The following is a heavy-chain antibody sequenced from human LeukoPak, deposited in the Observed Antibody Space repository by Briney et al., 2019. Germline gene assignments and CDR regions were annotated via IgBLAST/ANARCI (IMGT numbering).Heavy chain of an antibody. CDR3: AGGQRRLQDY. CDR1: GVSVSSDSYF. CDR2: IYYSGST. V-gene: IGHV4-61*01. Sequence: SETLSLTCTVSGVSVSSDSYFWTWIRQPPGKGLEWIGYIYYSGSTNYNPSLKSRVTISLDTSKSQISLKLSSVTAADTAVYYCAGGQRRLQDYWGQGTLVTVSS. J-gene: IGHJ4*02.